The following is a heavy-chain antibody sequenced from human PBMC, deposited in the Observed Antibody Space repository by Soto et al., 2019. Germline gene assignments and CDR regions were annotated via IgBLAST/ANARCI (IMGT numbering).Heavy chain of an antibody. Sequence: SETLSLTCAVYGGSFSGYYWSWIRQPPGKGLEWIGEINHSGSTNYNPSLKSRVTISVDTSKNKFSLKLSSVTAADTAVYYCARGRVDYGNYYYYYGMDVWGQGTTVTVSS. J-gene: IGHJ6*02. CDR1: GGSFSGYY. D-gene: IGHD4-17*01. CDR3: ARGRVDYGNYYYYYGMDV. CDR2: INHSGST. V-gene: IGHV4-34*01.